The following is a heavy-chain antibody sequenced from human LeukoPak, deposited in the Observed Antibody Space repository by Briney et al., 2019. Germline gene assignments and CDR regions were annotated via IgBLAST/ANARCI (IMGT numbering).Heavy chain of an antibody. CDR1: GGSISSGGYY. CDR2: IYYSGST. V-gene: IGHV4-31*03. Sequence: PSETLSLTCTVSGGSISSGGYYWSWIRQHPGTGLEWIGYIYYSGSTYYNPSLKSRVTISVDTSKNQFSLKLSSVTAADTAVYYCARVVASELLFDYWGQGTLVTVSS. D-gene: IGHD1-26*01. J-gene: IGHJ4*02. CDR3: ARVVASELLFDY.